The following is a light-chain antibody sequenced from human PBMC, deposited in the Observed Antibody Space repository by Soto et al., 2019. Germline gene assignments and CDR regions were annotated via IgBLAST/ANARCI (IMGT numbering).Light chain of an antibody. CDR3: QQYNSYSWT. J-gene: IGKJ1*01. Sequence: DIKMTQSPSTLSASVGDRVTITCRASQSISSWLAWYQQKPGKAPKLLIYKASSLESGVPSRFSGSGSGTEFTLTISSLQPDEFATYYCQQYNSYSWTFGQGTKV. CDR1: QSISSW. CDR2: KAS. V-gene: IGKV1-5*03.